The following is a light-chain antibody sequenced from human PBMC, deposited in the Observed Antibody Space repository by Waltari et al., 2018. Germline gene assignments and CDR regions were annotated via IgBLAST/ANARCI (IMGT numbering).Light chain of an antibody. CDR2: HAS. Sequence: IVMTLSPATLSVSPGERATLSCRASQSVSSSLAWYQQKPGQAPRLIIYHASTRATGVPTRFRGSGSGTEFTLTISSLQSEDFAVYYCQRYNNGGKTFGPGTKLEIK. CDR1: QSVSSS. J-gene: IGKJ2*01. V-gene: IGKV3-15*01. CDR3: QRYNNGGKT.